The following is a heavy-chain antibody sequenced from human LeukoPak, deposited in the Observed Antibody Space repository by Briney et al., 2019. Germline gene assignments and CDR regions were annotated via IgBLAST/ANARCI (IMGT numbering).Heavy chain of an antibody. CDR3: AKDMTDSSSYYFDY. D-gene: IGHD6-6*01. J-gene: IGHJ4*02. CDR1: GFTFDDYA. CDR2: ISWNSGSI. V-gene: IGHV3-9*03. Sequence: GGSLRLSCAASGFTFDDYAMHWVRQAPGKGLEWVSGISWNSGSIGYADSVKGRFTISRDNAKNSLYLQMNSLRAEDMALYYCAKDMTDSSSYYFDYWGQGTLVTVSS.